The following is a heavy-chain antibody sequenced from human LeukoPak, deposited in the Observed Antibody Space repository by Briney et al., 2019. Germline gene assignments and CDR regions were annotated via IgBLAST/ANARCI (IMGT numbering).Heavy chain of an antibody. Sequence: GGSLTLSCAASGFTFSGSAMHWVRQASGKGLEWVGRIRSKANSYATAYAASVKGRFTISRDDSKNTAYLQMNSLKTEDTAVYYCTRHDPTVTDPPFDYWGQGTLVTVSS. CDR3: TRHDPTVTDPPFDY. D-gene: IGHD4-17*01. V-gene: IGHV3-73*01. J-gene: IGHJ4*02. CDR2: IRSKANSYAT. CDR1: GFTFSGSA.